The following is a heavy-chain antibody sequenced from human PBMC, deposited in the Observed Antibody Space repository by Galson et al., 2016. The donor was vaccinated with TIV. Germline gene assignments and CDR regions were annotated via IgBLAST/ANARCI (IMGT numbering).Heavy chain of an antibody. Sequence: SLRLSCAASGFTFGDYGMSWVRQAPGKGLEWIGFIRTRGYGESTEYAASVKGRSTMSRDDSKSIAYLQMNSLKTEDTAVYYCSRRVHLDYWGPGTLVTVSS. J-gene: IGHJ4*02. CDR1: GFTFGDYG. CDR2: IRTRGYGEST. V-gene: IGHV3-49*04. CDR3: SRRVHLDY.